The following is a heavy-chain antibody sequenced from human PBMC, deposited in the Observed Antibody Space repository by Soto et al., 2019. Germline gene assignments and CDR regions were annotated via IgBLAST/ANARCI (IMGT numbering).Heavy chain of an antibody. CDR1: GFTFSSYA. CDR3: AKDARGRGSGWYWNWFDP. D-gene: IGHD6-19*01. V-gene: IGHV3-23*01. CDR2: ISGSGGST. J-gene: IGHJ5*02. Sequence: EVQLLESGGGLVQPGGSLRLSCAASGFTFSSYAMSWVRQAPGKGLEWVSAISGSGGSTYYADSVKGRFTISRDNSKNTLYLQMNSLGAEDTAVYYCAKDARGRGSGWYWNWFDPWGQGTLVTVSS.